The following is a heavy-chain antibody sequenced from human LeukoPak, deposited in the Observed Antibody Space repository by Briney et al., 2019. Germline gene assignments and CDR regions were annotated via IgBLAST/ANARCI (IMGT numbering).Heavy chain of an antibody. Sequence: TASETLSLTCTVSGVSISSYYWSWIRQPPGKGLEWIGYIYYSGSTNYNPSLKSRVTISVDTSKNQFSLKLSSVTAADTAVYYCARALSHDSSGYYKTNDAFDIWGQGTMVTVSS. CDR1: GVSISSYY. CDR2: IYYSGST. CDR3: ARALSHDSSGYYKTNDAFDI. V-gene: IGHV4-59*01. D-gene: IGHD3-22*01. J-gene: IGHJ3*02.